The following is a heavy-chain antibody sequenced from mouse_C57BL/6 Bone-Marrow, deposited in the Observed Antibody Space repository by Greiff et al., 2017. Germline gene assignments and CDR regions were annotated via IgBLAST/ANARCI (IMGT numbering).Heavy chain of an antibody. D-gene: IGHD1-1*01. V-gene: IGHV1-50*01. CDR1: GYTFTSYW. J-gene: IGHJ2*01. CDR2: IDPSDSYT. CDR3: ARPVVAFYYFDY. Sequence: QVQLQQPGAELVKPGASVKLSCKASGYTFTSYWKQWVKQRPGQGLEWIGEIDPSDSYTNYNQKFKGKATLTVDTSSSTAYMQLSSLTSEDSAVYYCARPVVAFYYFDYWGQGTTLTVSS.